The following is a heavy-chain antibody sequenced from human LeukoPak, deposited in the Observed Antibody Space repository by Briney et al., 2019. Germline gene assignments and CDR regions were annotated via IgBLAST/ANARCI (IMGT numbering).Heavy chain of an antibody. CDR1: GGSFSGYY. CDR3: AILYVGYSYGYNY. CDR2: INHSGST. V-gene: IGHV4-34*01. D-gene: IGHD5-18*01. Sequence: SETLSLTCAVYGGSFSGYYWSWIRQPPGKGLEWIGEINHSGSTNYNPSLKSRVTISVDTSKNQFPLKLSSVTAADTAVYYCAILYVGYSYGYNYWGQGTLVTVSS. J-gene: IGHJ4*02.